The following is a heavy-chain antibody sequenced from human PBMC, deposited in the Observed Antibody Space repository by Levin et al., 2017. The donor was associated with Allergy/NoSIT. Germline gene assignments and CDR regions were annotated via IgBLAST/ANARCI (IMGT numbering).Heavy chain of an antibody. Sequence: KAGGSLRLSCAASGFTFSSYSMNWVRQAPGKGLEWVSSISSSSSYIYYADSLKGRFTISRDTAKNSLYLQMNSLRAEDTAVYYCARDGDSYYFDYWGQGTLLTVSS. CDR2: ISSSSSYI. J-gene: IGHJ4*02. CDR3: ARDGDSYYFDY. CDR1: GFTFSSYS. V-gene: IGHV3-21*01. D-gene: IGHD4-17*01.